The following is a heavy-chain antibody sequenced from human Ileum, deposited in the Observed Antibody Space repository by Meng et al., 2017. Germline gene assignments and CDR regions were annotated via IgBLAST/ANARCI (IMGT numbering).Heavy chain of an antibody. Sequence: QGQLQEAGPGLVKPSQTLSLTCTVSGGPVRDGDYYWSWVRQHPGKGLECIGHMYSSGNAYYNPSLKSRVSMSVDTSKNQFSVRLSSVTAADTAIYYCARVYYDSSGLNWFDSWGQGTLVTVSS. J-gene: IGHJ5*01. D-gene: IGHD3-22*01. CDR3: ARVYYDSSGLNWFDS. CDR1: GGPVRDGDYY. V-gene: IGHV4-31*03. CDR2: MYSSGNA.